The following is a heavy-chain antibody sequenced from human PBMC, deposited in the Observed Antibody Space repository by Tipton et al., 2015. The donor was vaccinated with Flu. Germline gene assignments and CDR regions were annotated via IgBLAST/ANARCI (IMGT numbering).Heavy chain of an antibody. CDR3: IRDQDGLYEVLDF. J-gene: IGHJ4*02. CDR2: IRSKVYGETT. V-gene: IGHV3-49*04. Sequence: SLRLSCRGSGFTFGDYGMTWVRQAPGKGLEWIGVIRSKVYGETTEYAASLQGRFTVPRDDSKNTVYLQMNSLKSEDTAMYFCIRDQDGLYEVLDFWGQGTLVTVPS. CDR1: GFTFGDYG. D-gene: IGHD5-24*01.